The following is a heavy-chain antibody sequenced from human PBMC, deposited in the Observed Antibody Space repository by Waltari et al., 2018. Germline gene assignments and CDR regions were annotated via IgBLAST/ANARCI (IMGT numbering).Heavy chain of an antibody. CDR1: GGTFSSYA. CDR3: ARAQDYDILTGYYTAFDY. Sequence: QVQLVQSGAEVKKPGSSVKVSCKASGGTFSSYAISWVRQAPGQGLEWMGGIIPILDTANYAQKFKGRVTITTDECTITAYMELSSLRSENTAVYYCARAQDYDILTGYYTAFDYWGQGTLVTVSS. V-gene: IGHV1-69*05. J-gene: IGHJ4*02. D-gene: IGHD3-9*01. CDR2: IIPILDTA.